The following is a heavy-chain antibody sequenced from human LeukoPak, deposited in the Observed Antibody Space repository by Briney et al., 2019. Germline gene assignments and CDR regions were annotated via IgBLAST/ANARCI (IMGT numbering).Heavy chain of an antibody. CDR2: INPNSGGT. J-gene: IGHJ6*02. CDR1: GYTFTGYY. Sequence: ASVKVSCKASGYTFTGYYMHWVRQPPGQGLEWMGWINPNSGGTNYAQKFQGRVTMTRDTSISTAYMELSRLRSDDTAVYYCARDPTYSSGWGDYYYYGMDVWGQGTTVTVSS. CDR3: ARDPTYSSGWGDYYYYGMDV. V-gene: IGHV1-2*02. D-gene: IGHD6-19*01.